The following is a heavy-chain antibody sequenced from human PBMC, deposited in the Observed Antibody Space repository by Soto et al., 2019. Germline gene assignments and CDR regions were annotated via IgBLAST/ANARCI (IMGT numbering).Heavy chain of an antibody. V-gene: IGHV1-3*01. J-gene: IGHJ4*02. D-gene: IGHD2-21*02. Sequence: ASVKVSCKASGYTFTSYAMHWVRQAPGQRLEWMGWINAGNGNAKCSQKFQCRVTITSVTSASTAYMELSSLRFEDTAVYYCARSIVVVTALDYWGQGTVVTVSS. CDR3: ARSIVVVTALDY. CDR2: INAGNGNA. CDR1: GYTFTSYA.